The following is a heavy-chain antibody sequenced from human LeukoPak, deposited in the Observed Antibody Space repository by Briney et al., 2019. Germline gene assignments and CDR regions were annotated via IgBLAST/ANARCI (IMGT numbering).Heavy chain of an antibody. V-gene: IGHV1-2*02. Sequence: ASVKVSCKASGYTFTGHYIHWVRQAPGQGFEWMGWTNPNTGGTDYAQKFQDRIAITTYTSISTAYMELSRLRSDDTALYYCARDLATIDGIAWYYFENWGQGTLVTVS. CDR2: TNPNTGGT. CDR1: GYTFTGHY. D-gene: IGHD5-12*01. J-gene: IGHJ4*02. CDR3: ARDLATIDGIAWYYFEN.